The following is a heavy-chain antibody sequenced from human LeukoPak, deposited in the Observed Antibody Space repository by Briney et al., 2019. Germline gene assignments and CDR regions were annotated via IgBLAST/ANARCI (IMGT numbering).Heavy chain of an antibody. CDR3: ARVLHKRNYDSSDYYGY. D-gene: IGHD3-22*01. CDR2: ISSSSSYI. Sequence: PGGSLRLSCAASGFTFDDYGMNWVRQAPGKGLEWVSSISSSSSYIYYADSVKGRFTISRDNAKNSLYLQMNSLRAEDTAVYYCARVLHKRNYDSSDYYGYWGQGILVTVSS. CDR1: GFTFDDYG. J-gene: IGHJ4*02. V-gene: IGHV3-21*01.